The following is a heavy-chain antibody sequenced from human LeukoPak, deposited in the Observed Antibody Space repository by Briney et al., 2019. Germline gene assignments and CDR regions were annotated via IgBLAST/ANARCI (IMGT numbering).Heavy chain of an antibody. J-gene: IGHJ4*02. Sequence: ASVKVSCKASGYTFTGYYMHWVRQAPGQGLEWMGRINPNSGGTNYAQKFQGRVTMTRDTSISTAYMELSRLRSDDTAVYYCAREWSYGDYYDYWGQGTPVTVSS. V-gene: IGHV1-2*06. CDR2: INPNSGGT. CDR1: GYTFTGYY. CDR3: AREWSYGDYYDY. D-gene: IGHD4-17*01.